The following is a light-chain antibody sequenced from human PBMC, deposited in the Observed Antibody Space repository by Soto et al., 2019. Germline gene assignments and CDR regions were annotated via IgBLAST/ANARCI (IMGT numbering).Light chain of an antibody. CDR3: QQYGSSPF. CDR1: QSVSSSY. J-gene: IGKJ4*01. Sequence: ETVLTQSPGTLSLSPGERATLSCRASQSVSSSYLAWYQQKPGRAPRLLIYGASSRATGIPDRFSGSGSGKDFTLTISRLEPEDFAVSYCQQYGSSPFFGGGTKVEI. CDR2: GAS. V-gene: IGKV3-20*01.